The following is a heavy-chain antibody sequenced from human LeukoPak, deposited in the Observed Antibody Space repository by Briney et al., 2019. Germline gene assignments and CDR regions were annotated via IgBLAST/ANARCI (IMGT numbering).Heavy chain of an antibody. CDR1: GGSISSSNW. Sequence: TSETLSLTCAVSGGSISSSNWWSWVRQPPGKGLEWIGEIYHSGSTNYNPSLKSRVTISVDKSKTQFSLKLSSVTAADTAVYYCARGFWDYYDSSGYYDDAFDIWGQGTMVTVSS. J-gene: IGHJ3*02. CDR3: ARGFWDYYDSSGYYDDAFDI. D-gene: IGHD3-22*01. CDR2: IYHSGST. V-gene: IGHV4-4*02.